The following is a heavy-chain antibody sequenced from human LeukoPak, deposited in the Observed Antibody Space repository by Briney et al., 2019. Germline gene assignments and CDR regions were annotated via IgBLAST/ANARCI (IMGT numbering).Heavy chain of an antibody. V-gene: IGHV3-23*01. D-gene: IGHD3-10*01. CDR2: ISGSGGST. J-gene: IGHJ6*02. Sequence: GSLRLSCAASGFTFSSYDMSWVRRAPGKGLEWVSAISGSGGSTYYADSVKGRFTISRDNSKNTLYLQMNSLRAEDTAVYYCAKRFDRGVYGMDVWGQGTTVTVSS. CDR3: AKRFDRGVYGMDV. CDR1: GFTFSSYD.